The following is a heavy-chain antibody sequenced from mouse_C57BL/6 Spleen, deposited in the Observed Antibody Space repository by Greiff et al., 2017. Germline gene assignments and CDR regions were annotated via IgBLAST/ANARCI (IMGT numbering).Heavy chain of an antibody. CDR1: GYSITSGYY. Sequence: EVQLQESGPGLVKPSQSLSLTCSVTGYSITSGYYWNWIRQFPGNKLEGMGYISYDGSNNYNPSLKNRISITRDTSKNQFFLKLNSVTTEDTATDYCARGGYGNYKAWFAYWGQGTLVTVSA. J-gene: IGHJ3*01. CDR3: ARGGYGNYKAWFAY. CDR2: ISYDGSN. D-gene: IGHD2-1*01. V-gene: IGHV3-6*01.